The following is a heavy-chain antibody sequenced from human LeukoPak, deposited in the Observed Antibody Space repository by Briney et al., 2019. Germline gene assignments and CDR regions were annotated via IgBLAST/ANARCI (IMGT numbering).Heavy chain of an antibody. CDR1: GFTFSDFW. J-gene: IGHJ5*02. CDR3: ARQVQYRSGYFPPDP. Sequence: GGSLRPSCAASGFTFSDFWMSWVRQAPGKGLECVANTNEAGGDKYYVDSVKGRFTISRDNAKNSLYLQMNSLTAEDTAVYYCARQVQYRSGYFPPDPWGQGTLVTVSS. CDR2: TNEAGGDK. D-gene: IGHD6-19*01. V-gene: IGHV3-7*01.